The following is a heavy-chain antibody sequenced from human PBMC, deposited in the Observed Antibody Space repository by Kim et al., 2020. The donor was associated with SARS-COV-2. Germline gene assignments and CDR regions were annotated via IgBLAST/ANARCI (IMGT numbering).Heavy chain of an antibody. CDR3: ARYYYDSSGYYGMDV. CDR2: IYSGGST. J-gene: IGHJ6*01. CDR1: GFTVSSNY. D-gene: IGHD3-22*01. V-gene: IGHV3-53*01. Sequence: GGSLRLSCAVSGFTVSSNYMSWVRQAPGKGLEWVSVIYSGGSTYYADSVQGRFTISRDNSKNTLYLQMNSLRAEDTAVYYCARYYYDSSGYYGMDVWGQGTTLTVSS.